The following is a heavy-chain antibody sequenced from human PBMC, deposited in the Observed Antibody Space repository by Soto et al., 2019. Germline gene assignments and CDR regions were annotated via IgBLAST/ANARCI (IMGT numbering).Heavy chain of an antibody. D-gene: IGHD2-15*01. CDR1: GGTFSSYT. CDR2: IIPILGIA. J-gene: IGHJ6*03. Sequence: SVKVSCKASGGTFSSYTISWVRQAPGQGLEWMGRIIPILGIANYAQKFQGRVTITADKSTSTAYMGLSSLRSEDTAVYYCARGAYCSGGSCYAEGDYYYYMDVWGKGTTVTVSS. CDR3: ARGAYCSGGSCYAEGDYYYYMDV. V-gene: IGHV1-69*02.